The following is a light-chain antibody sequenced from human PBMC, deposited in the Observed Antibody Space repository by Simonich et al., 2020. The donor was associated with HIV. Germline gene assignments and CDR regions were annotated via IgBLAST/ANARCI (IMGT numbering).Light chain of an antibody. CDR1: ALPKQY. Sequence: SYELTQPPSVSVSPGQTARITCPGDALPKQYAYWYQQKQGQAPVLVIYKDNESPSGIPERFSGSSSGTTVTLTITEVQADDEADFYCQSTDSSGTLWVFGGGTKLTVL. CDR2: KDN. J-gene: IGLJ3*02. CDR3: QSTDSSGTLWV. V-gene: IGLV3-25*03.